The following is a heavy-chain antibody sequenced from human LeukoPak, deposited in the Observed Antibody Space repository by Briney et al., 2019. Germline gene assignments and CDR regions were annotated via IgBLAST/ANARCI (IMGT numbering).Heavy chain of an antibody. J-gene: IGHJ6*03. Sequence: GASVKVSCKASGGTFSSYAISWVRQAPGQGLEWMGGIIPIFGTANYAQKFQGRVTITAGESTSTAYMELSSLRSEDTAVYYCARGTVVPAAMAYYYMDVWGKGTTVTVSS. V-gene: IGHV1-69*13. D-gene: IGHD2-2*01. CDR3: ARGTVVPAAMAYYYMDV. CDR2: IIPIFGTA. CDR1: GGTFSSYA.